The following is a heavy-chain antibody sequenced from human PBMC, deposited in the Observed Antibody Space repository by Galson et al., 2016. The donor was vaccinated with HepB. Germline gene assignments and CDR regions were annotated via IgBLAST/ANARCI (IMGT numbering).Heavy chain of an antibody. Sequence: SVKVSCKVSGDSLTEYSMHWVRQAPGKGLEWMGGFDPEDGETIYAQKFQGRVTMTEDTSTDTAYMELSSLRSEDTAVYYCATPAAATFSVDYFQYWGQGTLVTVSS. V-gene: IGHV1-24*01. CDR3: ATPAAATFSVDYFQY. CDR2: FDPEDGET. CDR1: GDSLTEYS. J-gene: IGHJ1*01. D-gene: IGHD2/OR15-2a*01.